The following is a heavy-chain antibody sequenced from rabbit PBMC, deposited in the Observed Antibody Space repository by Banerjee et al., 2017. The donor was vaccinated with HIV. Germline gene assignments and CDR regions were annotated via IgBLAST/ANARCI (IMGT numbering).Heavy chain of an antibody. J-gene: IGHJ6*01. V-gene: IGHV1S47*01. CDR1: GFSFSGDW. D-gene: IGHD6-1*01. Sequence: EQLEESGGDLVKPEGSLTLTCTASGFSFSGDWMCWVRQAPGKGLEWIACIYAGTGSTYYASWAKGRFTITRSTSLNTVTLQMTSLTAADTATYFCARHAGANNYGYKPLDFWGPGTLVTVS. CDR3: ARHAGANNYGYKPLDF. CDR2: IYAGTGST.